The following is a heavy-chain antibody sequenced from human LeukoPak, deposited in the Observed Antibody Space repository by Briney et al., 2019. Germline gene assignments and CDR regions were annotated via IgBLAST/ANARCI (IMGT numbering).Heavy chain of an antibody. V-gene: IGHV4-59*01. J-gene: IGHJ6*02. CDR2: IYYSGST. CDR1: GGSISSYY. CDR3: ARELNGRRNYYGMDV. Sequence: PSETLSLTCTVSGGSISSYYWNWIRQPPGKGLEWISYIYYSGSTNYNPSLKSRVTISVDTSKNQFSLKLSSVTAADTAVYYCARELNGRRNYYGMDVWGQGTTVTVSS. D-gene: IGHD2-15*01.